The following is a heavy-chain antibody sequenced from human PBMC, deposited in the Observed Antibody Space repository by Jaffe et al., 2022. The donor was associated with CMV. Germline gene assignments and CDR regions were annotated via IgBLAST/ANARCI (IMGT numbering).Heavy chain of an antibody. CDR2: ISSSSSYI. D-gene: IGHD6-6*01. CDR1: GFTFSSYS. Sequence: EVQLVESGGGLVKPGGSLRLSCAASGFTFSSYSMNWVRQAPGKGLEWVSSISSSSSYIYYADSVKGRFTISRDNAKNSLYLQMNSLRAEDTAVYYCAVFSGEQLGGPPAGEYYYYYGMDVWGQGTTVTVSS. V-gene: IGHV3-21*01. J-gene: IGHJ6*02. CDR3: AVFSGEQLGGPPAGEYYYYYGMDV.